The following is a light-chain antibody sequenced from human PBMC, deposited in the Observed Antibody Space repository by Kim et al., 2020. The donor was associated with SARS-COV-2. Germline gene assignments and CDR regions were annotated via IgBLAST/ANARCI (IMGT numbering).Light chain of an antibody. CDR1: QSVSSSY. CDR2: GAS. V-gene: IGKV3-20*01. J-gene: IGKJ1*01. Sequence: PGERATLSCRASQSVSSSYLAWYQQKPGQAPRLLIYGASSRATGIPDRFSGSGSGTDFTLTISRLEPEDFAVYYCQQYGSSPRAFGQGTKVDIK. CDR3: QQYGSSPRA.